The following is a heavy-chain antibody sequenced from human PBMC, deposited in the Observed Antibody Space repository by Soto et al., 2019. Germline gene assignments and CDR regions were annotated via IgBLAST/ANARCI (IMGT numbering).Heavy chain of an antibody. CDR2: IWYDGSNK. D-gene: IGHD3-3*01. Sequence: QVQLVESGGGVVQPGMSLRLSCAASGFIFNEYGMHWVRQAPGKGLEWVAGIWYDGSNKYYADSLKGRFTISRDNSKKTMSVQMNSVRAEDTTVYYCARWGWSGNSSNLNQLRYDLWGPGTLVTVSS. CDR3: ARWGWSGNSSNLNQLRYDL. CDR1: GFIFNEYG. J-gene: IGHJ4*02. V-gene: IGHV3-33*03.